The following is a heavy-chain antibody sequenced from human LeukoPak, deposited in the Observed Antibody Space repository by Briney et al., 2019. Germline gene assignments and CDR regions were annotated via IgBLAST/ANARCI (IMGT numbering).Heavy chain of an antibody. CDR1: GFTFSSYS. V-gene: IGHV3-21*01. Sequence: GGSLRLSCAASGFTFSSYSMNWVRQAPGKGLEWVSSISSSSSYIYYADSVKGRFTISRDNAKNSLYLQMNSLRAEDTAVYYCARWEGYSYGIDYWGQGTLVTVSS. CDR3: ARWEGYSYGIDY. D-gene: IGHD5-18*01. CDR2: ISSSSSYI. J-gene: IGHJ4*02.